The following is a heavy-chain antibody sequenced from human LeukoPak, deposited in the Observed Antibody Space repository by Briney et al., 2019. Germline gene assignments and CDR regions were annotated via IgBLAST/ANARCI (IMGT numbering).Heavy chain of an antibody. J-gene: IGHJ4*02. CDR2: IYYSGST. V-gene: IGHV4-59*08. D-gene: IGHD6-13*01. CDR3: ARFGAAAGYFDY. Sequence: PSETLSLTCTVSGGSISSYYWSWNRQPPGKGLEWIGYIYYSGSTNYNPSLKSRVTISVDTSKNQFSLKLSSVTAADTAVYYCARFGAAAGYFDYWGQGTLVTVSS. CDR1: GGSISSYY.